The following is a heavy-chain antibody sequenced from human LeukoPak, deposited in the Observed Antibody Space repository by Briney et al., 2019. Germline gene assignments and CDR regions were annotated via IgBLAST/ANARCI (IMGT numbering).Heavy chain of an antibody. CDR1: GYTVVGYY. V-gene: IGHV1-2*02. D-gene: IGHD2-2*01. CDR2: INPNSGGT. CDR3: ARAFGVDCSTINCLLSPFDP. J-gene: IGHJ5*02. Sequence: ASVKVSCKASGYTVVGYYMYGVRQAPGQGLEWMGWINPNSGGTNYAQKFQGRVTMTRDTSISTAYLELSSLRSDDTAVYYCARAFGVDCSTINCLLSPFDPWGQGTLVTVSS.